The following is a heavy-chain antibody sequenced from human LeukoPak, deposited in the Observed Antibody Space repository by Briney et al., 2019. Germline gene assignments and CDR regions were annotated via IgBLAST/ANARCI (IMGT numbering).Heavy chain of an antibody. CDR1: GVSISSGDYY. J-gene: IGHJ6*02. Sequence: SETLSLTCTVSGVSISSGDYYWSWIRQPPGKGLEWIGYIYYSRSTYNNPSLRSRVTISVDTSKNQFSLKLSSVTAADTAVYYCARDHYDTSGYSNGMDVWGQGTTVTVSS. CDR3: ARDHYDTSGYSNGMDV. V-gene: IGHV4-30-4*01. CDR2: IYYSRST. D-gene: IGHD3-22*01.